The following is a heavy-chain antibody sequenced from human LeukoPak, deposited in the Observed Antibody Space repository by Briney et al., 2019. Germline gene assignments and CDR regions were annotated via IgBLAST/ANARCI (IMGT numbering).Heavy chain of an antibody. Sequence: SETLSLTCTVSGGSISSSSYYWGWIRQPPGKGLEWIGSIYYSGSTYYNPSLKSRVTISVDTSKNQFSLKLSSVTAADTAVYYCASPGNTYYYGSGMYYFDYWGQGTLVTVSS. J-gene: IGHJ4*02. D-gene: IGHD3-10*01. CDR1: GGSISSSSYY. CDR2: IYYSGST. V-gene: IGHV4-39*01. CDR3: ASPGNTYYYGSGMYYFDY.